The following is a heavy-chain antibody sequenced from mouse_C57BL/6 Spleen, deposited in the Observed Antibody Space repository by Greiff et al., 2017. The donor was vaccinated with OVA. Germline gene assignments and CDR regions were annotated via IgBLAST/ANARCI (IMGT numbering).Heavy chain of an antibody. CDR3: AREGFITTVVGYFDY. CDR1: GYTFTSYW. V-gene: IGHV1-52*01. Sequence: QVQLQQPGAELVRPGSSVKLSCKASGYTFTSYWMHWVKQRPIQGLEWIGNIDPSDSETHYNQKFKDKATLTVDKSSSTGYRQLSSLTSEDSAVYYCAREGFITTVVGYFDYWGQGTTLTVSA. J-gene: IGHJ2*01. CDR2: IDPSDSET. D-gene: IGHD1-1*01.